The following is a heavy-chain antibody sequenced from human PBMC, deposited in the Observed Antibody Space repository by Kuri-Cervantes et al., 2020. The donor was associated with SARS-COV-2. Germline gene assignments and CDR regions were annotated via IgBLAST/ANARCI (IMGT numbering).Heavy chain of an antibody. CDR3: ARGVDRKEIYYYYYGMDV. V-gene: IGHV3-30-3*01. D-gene: IGHD2-15*01. CDR1: GFTFGSYA. J-gene: IGHJ6*02. CDR2: ISYDGSNK. Sequence: GGSLRLSCAASGFTFGSYAMHWVRQAPGKGLEWVAVISYDGSNKYYADSVKGRFTISRDNSKNTLYLQMNSLRAEDTAVYYCARGVDRKEIYYYYYGMDVWGQGTTVTVSS.